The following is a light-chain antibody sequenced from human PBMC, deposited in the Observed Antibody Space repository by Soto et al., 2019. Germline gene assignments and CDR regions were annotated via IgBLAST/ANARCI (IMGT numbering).Light chain of an antibody. CDR2: SDV. J-gene: IGLJ3*02. CDR1: SSNIGSNY. CDR3: ASWDATLSGWV. Sequence: QSVLTQPPSASGTPGQGRFIPLSGSSSNIGSNYVYWYRLLPGTAPKLVMFSDVTRPPGVPDRFSGSKSGTSASLAISGLRPEDEADYFCASWDATLSGWVFGGGTKLTVL. V-gene: IGLV1-47*02.